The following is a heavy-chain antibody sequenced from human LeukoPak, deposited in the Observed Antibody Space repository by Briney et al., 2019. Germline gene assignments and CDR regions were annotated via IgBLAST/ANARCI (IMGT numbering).Heavy chain of an antibody. V-gene: IGHV3-11*06. Sequence: GGSLRLSCAASGFTFSDHYMSWIRQAPGKGLEWVSYISSSSSYTNYADSVKGRFTISRDNAKNSLYLQMYSLRAEDTAVYYCASYLTSIPSGMDVWGQGTTVTVSS. CDR1: GFTFSDHY. CDR2: ISSSSSYT. D-gene: IGHD2/OR15-2a*01. J-gene: IGHJ6*02. CDR3: ASYLTSIPSGMDV.